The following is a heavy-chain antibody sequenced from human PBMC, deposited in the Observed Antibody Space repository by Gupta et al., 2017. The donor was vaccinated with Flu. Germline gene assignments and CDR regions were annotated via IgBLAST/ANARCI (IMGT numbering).Heavy chain of an antibody. CDR2: ISWNSGSI. CDR1: GFTFGDYA. D-gene: IGHD2-15*01. CDR3: AKEGGGRLKRREGYFDY. Sequence: EVQLVESGGGLVQPGRSLRLSCAASGFTFGDYAMHWVRQAPGKGLEWVSGISWNSGSIGYADSVKGRFTISRDNAKNSLYLQMNSLRAEDTALYYCAKEGGGRLKRREGYFDYWGQGTLVTVSS. V-gene: IGHV3-9*01. J-gene: IGHJ4*02.